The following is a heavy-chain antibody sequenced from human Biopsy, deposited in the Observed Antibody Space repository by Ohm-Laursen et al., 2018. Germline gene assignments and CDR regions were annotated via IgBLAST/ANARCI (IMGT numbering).Heavy chain of an antibody. CDR3: ARGSSYGYDFDY. D-gene: IGHD5-18*01. Sequence: SETLSLTCPVSGGSLSGYFWSWIRQPPGKGLEWIGHNQNSGSTNYNPSLKSRVTISVDTSKNQFSLKLSSVTAADTAVHFCARGSSYGYDFDYWGQGTLVAVSS. J-gene: IGHJ4*02. CDR1: GGSLSGYF. V-gene: IGHV4-59*01. CDR2: NQNSGST.